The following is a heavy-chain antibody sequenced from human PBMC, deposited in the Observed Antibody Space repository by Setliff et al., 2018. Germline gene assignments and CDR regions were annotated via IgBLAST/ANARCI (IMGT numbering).Heavy chain of an antibody. CDR1: GFTFSTYS. CDR3: ATTRVWIPVLDS. V-gene: IGHV3-21*04. Sequence: GSLRLSCAASGFTFSTYSMSWVRQAPGKGLEWVSAISGDSVYIYYADSVKGRFTISRDNEKNSLFLLMNSLRAEDTAIYYCATTRVWIPVLDSCGQGTLVTVSS. J-gene: IGHJ4*02. CDR2: ISGDSVYI. D-gene: IGHD5-18*01.